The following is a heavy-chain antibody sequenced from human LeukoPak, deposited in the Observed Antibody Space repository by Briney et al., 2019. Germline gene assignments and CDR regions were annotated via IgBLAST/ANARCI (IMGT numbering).Heavy chain of an antibody. V-gene: IGHV4-34*01. CDR3: ARHEHDFWSGYYEY. D-gene: IGHD3-3*01. Sequence: SETLSLTCAVYGGSFSGYYWSWIRQPPGKGLEWIGEINHSGSTNYNPSLKSRVTISVDTSKNQFSLKLSSVTAADTAVYYCARHEHDFWSGYYEYWGQGTLVTVSS. CDR1: GGSFSGYY. J-gene: IGHJ4*02. CDR2: INHSGST.